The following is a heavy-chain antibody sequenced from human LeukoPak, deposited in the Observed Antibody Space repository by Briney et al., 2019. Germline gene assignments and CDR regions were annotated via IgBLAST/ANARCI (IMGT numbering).Heavy chain of an antibody. J-gene: IGHJ4*02. CDR2: ISWNSGSI. D-gene: IGHD6-19*01. V-gene: IGHV3-9*01. Sequence: PGRSLRLSCAASGFTFDDYAMHWVRQAPGKGLEWVSGISWNSGSIGYADSVKGRFTISRDNAKNSLYLQMNSLRAEDTAVYYCARAHSSGWYYFDYWGQGTLVTVSS. CDR3: ARAHSSGWYYFDY. CDR1: GFTFDDYA.